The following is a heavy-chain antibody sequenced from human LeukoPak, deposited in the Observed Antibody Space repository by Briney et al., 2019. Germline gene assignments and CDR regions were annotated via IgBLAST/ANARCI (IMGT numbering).Heavy chain of an antibody. Sequence: GGSLRLSCVASGFSFSSYGMHWVRRAPGKGLEWVALITYEGSIKHYADSVKGRFTISRDNSKNTLYLQMNSLRAEDTAVYYCAKDGWAYCGGDCYLLFDYWGQGTLVTVSS. CDR1: GFSFSSYG. V-gene: IGHV3-30*18. J-gene: IGHJ4*02. CDR2: ITYEGSIK. D-gene: IGHD2-21*02. CDR3: AKDGWAYCGGDCYLLFDY.